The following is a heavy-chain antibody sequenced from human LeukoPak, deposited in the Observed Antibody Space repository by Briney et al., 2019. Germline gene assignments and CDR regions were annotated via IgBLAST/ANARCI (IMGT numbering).Heavy chain of an antibody. V-gene: IGHV3-30*02. Sequence: QPGGSLRLSCAASGFTFSTYGMHWVRQAPGKGLEWVAFIRYDGSNKYYADSVKGRFTISRDNSKNTLYLQMNSLRAEDTAVYCYAKDSAGRVTIFGVVISGDFDYWGQGTLVTVSS. CDR1: GFTFSTYG. CDR2: IRYDGSNK. CDR3: AKDSAGRVTIFGVVISGDFDY. J-gene: IGHJ4*02. D-gene: IGHD3-3*01.